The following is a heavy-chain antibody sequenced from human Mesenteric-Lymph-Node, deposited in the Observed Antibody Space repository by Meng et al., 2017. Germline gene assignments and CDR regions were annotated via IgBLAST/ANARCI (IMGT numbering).Heavy chain of an antibody. J-gene: IGHJ4*02. Sequence: GESLKISCAASGFTFSSYAMHWVRQAPGKGLEWVAVISYDGSNKYYADPVEGRFTISRDNSKNTLYLQMNSLRAEDTAVYYCAKDYGAARSSTFFDYWGQGTLVTVSS. CDR1: GFTFSSYA. CDR2: ISYDGSNK. V-gene: IGHV3-30*04. CDR3: AKDYGAARSSTFFDY. D-gene: IGHD6-6*01.